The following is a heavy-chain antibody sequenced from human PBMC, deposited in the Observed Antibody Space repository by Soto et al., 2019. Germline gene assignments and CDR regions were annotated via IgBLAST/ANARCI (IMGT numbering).Heavy chain of an antibody. CDR1: GFTFSSYW. D-gene: IGHD3-9*01. V-gene: IGHV3-7*04. Sequence: EGSLRLSCAASGFTFSSYWMSWVRQAPGKGLEWVANIKQDGSEKYYVDSVKGRFTISRDNAKNSLYLQMNSLRAEDTAVYYCARGVLRYFDWFSSTPYNWFDPWGQGTLVTVSS. CDR3: ARGVLRYFDWFSSTPYNWFDP. J-gene: IGHJ5*02. CDR2: IKQDGSEK.